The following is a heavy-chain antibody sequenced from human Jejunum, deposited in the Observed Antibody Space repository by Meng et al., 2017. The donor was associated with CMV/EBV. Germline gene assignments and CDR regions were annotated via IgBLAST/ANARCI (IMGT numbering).Heavy chain of an antibody. CDR1: GFPFRIYE. V-gene: IGHV3-48*03. CDR3: ARGGYGSSSRGDY. Sequence: GFPFRIYEIHWFPPAPGKGLEWVSYPSPRGSTTYYAGPVKGRFTVSRDNAKNSLSLQMNSLRVEDTAVYYCARGGYGSSSRGDYWGQGTLVTVSS. D-gene: IGHD6-6*01. CDR2: PSPRGSTT. J-gene: IGHJ4*02.